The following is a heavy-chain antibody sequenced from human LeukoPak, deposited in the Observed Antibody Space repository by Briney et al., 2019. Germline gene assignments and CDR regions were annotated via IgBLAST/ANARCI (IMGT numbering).Heavy chain of an antibody. CDR2: IYYSGST. CDR1: GGSISSYY. J-gene: IGHJ6*02. CDR3: ARGTAADYDFWSGYPNYYYYGMDV. V-gene: IGHV4-59*01. Sequence: PSETLPLTCTVSGGSISSYYWSWIRQPPGKGLEWIRYIYYSGSTNYNPSLKSRVTISVDTSKNQFSLKLSSVTAADTAVYYCARGTAADYDFWSGYPNYYYYGMDVWGQGTTVTVSS. D-gene: IGHD3-3*01.